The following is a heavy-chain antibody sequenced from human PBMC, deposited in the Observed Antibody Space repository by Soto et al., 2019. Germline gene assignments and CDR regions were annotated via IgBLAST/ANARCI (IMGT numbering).Heavy chain of an antibody. CDR1: GFTFSSYA. Sequence: QVQLVESGGGVVQPGRSLRLSCAASGFTFSSYAMHWVRQAPGKGLEWVAVISYDGSNKYYADSVKGRFTISRDNSKNTLYLQMNSLRAEDTAVYYCARDGGDGSGFAYYYYGMDVWGQGTTVTVSS. V-gene: IGHV3-30-3*01. D-gene: IGHD3-10*01. J-gene: IGHJ6*02. CDR3: ARDGGDGSGFAYYYYGMDV. CDR2: ISYDGSNK.